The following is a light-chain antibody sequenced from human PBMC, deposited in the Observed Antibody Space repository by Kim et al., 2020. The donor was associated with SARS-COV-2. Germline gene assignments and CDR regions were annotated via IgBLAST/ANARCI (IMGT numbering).Light chain of an antibody. CDR3: AAWDSSLSAWV. CDR2: RNN. Sequence: ETATPTWTGNNNNVGNRGAAAQQQHQGHRPKLLSYRNNNRPSGISERLSASRSGNTASLAITGLQPEDEADYYCAAWDSSLSAWVFGGGTQLTVL. CDR1: NNNVGNRG. J-gene: IGLJ3*02. V-gene: IGLV10-54*01.